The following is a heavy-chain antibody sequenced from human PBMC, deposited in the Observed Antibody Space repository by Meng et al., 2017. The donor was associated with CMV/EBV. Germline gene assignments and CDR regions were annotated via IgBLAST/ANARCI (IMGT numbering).Heavy chain of an antibody. CDR3: ARGLGVELRDWFDY. J-gene: IGHJ4*02. CDR1: GFTFSSYA. CDR2: ISYDGSNK. Sequence: GGSLRLSCAASGFTFSSYAMHWVRQAPGKGLEWVAVISYDGSNKYYADSVKGRFTISRDNSKNTLYLQMNSLRAEDTAVYYCARGLGVELRDWFDYWGQGTLVTVSS. V-gene: IGHV3-30-3*01. D-gene: IGHD1-7*01.